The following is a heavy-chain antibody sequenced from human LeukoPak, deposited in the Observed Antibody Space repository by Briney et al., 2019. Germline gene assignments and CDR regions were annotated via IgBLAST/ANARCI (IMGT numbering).Heavy chain of an antibody. CDR2: VSYDGSYK. CDR3: AKDRGSRYYYYYMDV. J-gene: IGHJ6*03. V-gene: IGHV3-30*04. Sequence: GGSLRLSCAAAGFTFSKFAMHWVRQAPGKGLEWVAVVSYDGSYKYYADSVKGRFTISRDNAKNSLYLQMNSLRAEDMALYYCAKDRGSRYYYYYMDVWGKGTTVTVSS. CDR1: GFTFSKFA. D-gene: IGHD6-13*01.